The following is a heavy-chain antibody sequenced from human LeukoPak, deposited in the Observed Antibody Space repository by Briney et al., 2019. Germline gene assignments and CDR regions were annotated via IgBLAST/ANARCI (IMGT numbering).Heavy chain of an antibody. J-gene: IGHJ6*02. D-gene: IGHD3-9*01. V-gene: IGHV3-7*01. CDR2: IKQDGSEK. CDR1: GFTFSSYW. CDR3: ASFFGWLLGLPYYYYGMDV. Sequence: PGGSLRLSCAASGFTFSSYWMSWVRQAPGKGLEWVANIKQDGSEKYYVDSVKGRFTISRDNAKNSLYLQMNSLRAEDTAVYYCASFFGWLLGLPYYYYGMDVWGQGTTVTVSS.